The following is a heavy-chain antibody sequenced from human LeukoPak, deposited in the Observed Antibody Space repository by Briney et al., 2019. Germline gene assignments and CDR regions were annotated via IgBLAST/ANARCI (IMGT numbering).Heavy chain of an antibody. J-gene: IGHJ4*02. Sequence: GGSLRLSCAASGFTFSSYSMNWVRQAPGKGLEWVSSISSSSSYIYYADSVKGRFTISRDNAKNSLYLQMNSLRAEDTAVYYCARDRGFGVVVPAATLSDYWGQGTLVTVSS. CDR3: ARDRGFGVVVPAATLSDY. D-gene: IGHD2-2*01. CDR1: GFTFSSYS. V-gene: IGHV3-21*01. CDR2: ISSSSSYI.